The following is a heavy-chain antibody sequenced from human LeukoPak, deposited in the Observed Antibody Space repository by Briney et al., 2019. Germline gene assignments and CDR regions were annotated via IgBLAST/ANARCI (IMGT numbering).Heavy chain of an antibody. Sequence: PGGSLRLSCAASGFTFDDYAMHWVRQAPGKGLEWVSGISWNSGSTYYADSVKGRFTMSRDNSKNTLYLQMNSLRAEDTAVYYCAKDLRCSSTSCWGNDYWGQGTLVTVSS. CDR3: AKDLRCSSTSCWGNDY. V-gene: IGHV3-23*01. CDR1: GFTFDDYA. CDR2: ISWNSGST. D-gene: IGHD2-2*01. J-gene: IGHJ4*02.